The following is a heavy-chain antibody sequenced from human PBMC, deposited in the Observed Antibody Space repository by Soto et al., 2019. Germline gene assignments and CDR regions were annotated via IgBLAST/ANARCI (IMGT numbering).Heavy chain of an antibody. Sequence: QVQLVESGGGVVQPGRSLRLSCAASGFAFSAYGMHWVRQAPGKGLEWVAMIYYYGSNKHYAESVKGRFTIARDNSKNTLYLHMSSLRAEDTALYYCARVGGTVTSDYWGQGTLVTVSS. D-gene: IGHD4-17*01. CDR2: IYYYGSNK. J-gene: IGHJ4*02. CDR3: ARVGGTVTSDY. V-gene: IGHV3-33*01. CDR1: GFAFSAYG.